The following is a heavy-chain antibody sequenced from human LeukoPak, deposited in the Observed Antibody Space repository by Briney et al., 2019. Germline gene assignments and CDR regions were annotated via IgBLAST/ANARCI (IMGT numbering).Heavy chain of an antibody. Sequence: GGSLRLSCAASGFPFSDYGMYWVRQAPGKGLEWLAVISHDGSNKHYADSVKGRITISRDNSMNTLYLQMNSLTAEDTAVYYCARDGGGLFFTMIVANPHDAFDIWGQGTMVTVSS. J-gene: IGHJ3*02. D-gene: IGHD3-22*01. CDR3: ARDGGGLFFTMIVANPHDAFDI. CDR2: ISHDGSNK. CDR1: GFPFSDYG. V-gene: IGHV3-30*03.